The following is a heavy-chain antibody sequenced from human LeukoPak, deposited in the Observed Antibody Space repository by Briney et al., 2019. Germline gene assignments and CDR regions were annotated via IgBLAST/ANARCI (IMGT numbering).Heavy chain of an antibody. CDR1: GYRFTTYW. CDR3: ARSAMAMVSAGTDY. CDR2: IYPGDSDT. Sequence: GESLKISCKGSGYRFTTYWIGWVRQMPGKGLEWMGIIYPGDSDTRYSPSFQGQVTISADKSNSTAYLQWSSLKASDSAMYYCARSAMAMVSAGTDYWGQGTLVTDSS. V-gene: IGHV5-51*01. J-gene: IGHJ4*02. D-gene: IGHD5/OR15-5a*01.